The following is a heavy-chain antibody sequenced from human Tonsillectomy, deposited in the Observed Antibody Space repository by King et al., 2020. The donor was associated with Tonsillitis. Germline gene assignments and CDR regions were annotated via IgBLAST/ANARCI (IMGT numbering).Heavy chain of an antibody. Sequence: VQLVESGGGVVQPGRSLRLSCAASGFTFSSYAMHWVRQAPGKRLEWVAVISYDGSNKYYADSVKGRFTISRDNSKNTLYLQMNSLRAEDTAVYYCAREFPAQDAGEPFDYWGQGTLVTVSS. V-gene: IGHV3-30*04. CDR2: ISYDGSNK. CDR3: AREFPAQDAGEPFDY. CDR1: GFTFSSYA. D-gene: IGHD1-14*01. J-gene: IGHJ4*02.